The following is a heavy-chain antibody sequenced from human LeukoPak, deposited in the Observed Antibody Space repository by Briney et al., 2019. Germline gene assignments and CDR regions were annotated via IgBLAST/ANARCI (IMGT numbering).Heavy chain of an antibody. Sequence: PGGSLRLSCAASGFAFSSFSMNWVRQAPGKGLEWVGFIGSKGYSGATEYAASVKGRFTISRDDSKSIAYLQMNSLKTEDTAVYYCTRKGKGYCSGGTCYLFYFDFWGRGALVTVSS. D-gene: IGHD2-15*01. CDR2: IGSKGYSGAT. V-gene: IGHV3-49*04. CDR1: GFAFSSFS. CDR3: TRKGKGYCSGGTCYLFYFDF. J-gene: IGHJ4*02.